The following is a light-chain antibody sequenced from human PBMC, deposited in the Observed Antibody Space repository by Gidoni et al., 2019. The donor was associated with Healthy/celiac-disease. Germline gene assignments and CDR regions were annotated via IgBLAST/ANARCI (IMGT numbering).Light chain of an antibody. V-gene: IGKV3-11*01. CDR3: QQRSDSWT. CDR2: DSS. J-gene: IGKJ1*01. Sequence: EIVFPQSPPTLSLSPGERATLTCRASQSVSSYLAWYQQKPGQTPSLLSYDSSTRATGIQAKFSGSWSGTDFTHTISSLGREDFAVYYCQQRSDSWTFGQGTKVEIK. CDR1: QSVSSY.